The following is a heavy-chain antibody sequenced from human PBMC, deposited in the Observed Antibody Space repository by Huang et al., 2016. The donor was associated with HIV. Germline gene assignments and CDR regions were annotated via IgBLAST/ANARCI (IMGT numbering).Heavy chain of an antibody. CDR2: INHLGSP. CDR3: ARDATKNPRGWFDP. D-gene: IGHD3-10*01. Sequence: QVHLQQWGAGLLKSAETLSLTCAVYGGSLSGYYWSWLRQTPGKGLEWIGEINHLGSPNYNPSLKSRVSISMDGSKNQFSLKLRSISDADTAVYFCARDATKNPRGWFDPWGQGTLVTVSS. J-gene: IGHJ5*02. CDR1: GGSLSGYY. V-gene: IGHV4-34*02.